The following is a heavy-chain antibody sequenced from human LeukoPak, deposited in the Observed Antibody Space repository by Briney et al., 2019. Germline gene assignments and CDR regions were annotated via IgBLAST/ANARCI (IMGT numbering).Heavy chain of an antibody. CDR3: AREGITMIVETYYFDY. CDR1: GFTFNNYG. V-gene: IGHV3-30*03. D-gene: IGHD3-22*01. CDR2: MSFDGSNK. Sequence: GGSLRLSCADSGFTFNNYGMHWVRQAPGKGLEWVAVMSFDGSNKYYADSVKGRFTISRDNSKNTLYLQMNSLRAEDAAVYYCAREGITMIVETYYFDYWGQGTLVTVSS. J-gene: IGHJ4*02.